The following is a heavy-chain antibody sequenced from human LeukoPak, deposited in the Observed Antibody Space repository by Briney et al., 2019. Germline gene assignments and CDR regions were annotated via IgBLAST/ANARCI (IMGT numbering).Heavy chain of an antibody. J-gene: IGHJ5*02. D-gene: IGHD1-26*01. Sequence: VASVKVSCKASGYTFTRYGMSWVRQAPGQGLEWMGWISAYNGNTNYAQKLQGRVTMTTDTSTSTAYMELRSLRSDDTAVYYCARTEEWELQNFDPWGQGTLVTVSS. CDR2: ISAYNGNT. V-gene: IGHV1-18*01. CDR1: GYTFTRYG. CDR3: ARTEEWELQNFDP.